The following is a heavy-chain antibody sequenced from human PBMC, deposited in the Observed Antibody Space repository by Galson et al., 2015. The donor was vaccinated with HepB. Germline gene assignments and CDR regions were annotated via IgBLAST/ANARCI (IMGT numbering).Heavy chain of an antibody. CDR2: ISGSSGST. Sequence: SLRLSCAASGFTFSTYAMRWVRQAPGKGLEWVSAISGSSGSTYYADSVQGRFTISRDNSKNTLYLQMNSLRAEDTAVYYCAKFMVTYYYDSSGYYYGAFDYWGQGTLVTVSS. CDR3: AKFMVTYYYDSSGYYYGAFDY. J-gene: IGHJ4*02. CDR1: GFTFSTYA. V-gene: IGHV3-23*01. D-gene: IGHD3-22*01.